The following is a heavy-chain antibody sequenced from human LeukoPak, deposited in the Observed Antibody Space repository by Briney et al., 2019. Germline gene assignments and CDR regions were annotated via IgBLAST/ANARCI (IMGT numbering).Heavy chain of an antibody. V-gene: IGHV3-11*01. D-gene: IGHD3-10*01. J-gene: IGHJ4*02. CDR2: ITNSASNI. CDR3: VRDSQTVSYYQPPDY. CDR1: GFTFSDYY. Sequence: PGGSLRLSCAASGFTFSDYYMSWIRQAPGKGLEWVSYITNSASNIYYADSVKGRFTISRDNAKDSLYLQMNSLRAEDTAVYYCVRDSQTVSYYQPPDYWGQGTLVIVST.